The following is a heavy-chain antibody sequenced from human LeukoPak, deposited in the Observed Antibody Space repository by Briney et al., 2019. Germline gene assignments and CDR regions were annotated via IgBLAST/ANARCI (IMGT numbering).Heavy chain of an antibody. J-gene: IGHJ4*02. CDR2: FDPENPEDGER. CDR1: GYTLSELS. Sequence: ASVKVSCKVSGYTLSELSIHWVRQAPGKGLEWMGGFDPENPEDGERIFAQNFQGRVTTAEDTSTDTAYMELSNLRPADTAVYYCATVFPSWVTEAIFDYWGQGSLVTVSS. D-gene: IGHD1-26*01. CDR3: ATVFPSWVTEAIFDY. V-gene: IGHV1-24*01.